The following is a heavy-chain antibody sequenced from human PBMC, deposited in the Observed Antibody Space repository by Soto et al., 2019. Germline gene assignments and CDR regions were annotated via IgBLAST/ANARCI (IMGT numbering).Heavy chain of an antibody. J-gene: IGHJ5*02. CDR1: GGSISSYY. V-gene: IGHV4-59*01. CDR3: ARERFTMTGGVITTAWFDP. CDR2: ISNSGTP. Sequence: SETLSLTGSVSGGSISSYYWNWIRQAPGKGLEWIGYISNSGTPYYNPSLRGRVTISADTSKNQFSLKMTSVTAADTAVYFCARERFTMTGGVITTAWFDPWGPGTRVTVSS. D-gene: IGHD3-16*02.